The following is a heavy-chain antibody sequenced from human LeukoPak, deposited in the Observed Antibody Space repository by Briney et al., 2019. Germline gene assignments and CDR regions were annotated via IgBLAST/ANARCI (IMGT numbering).Heavy chain of an antibody. CDR3: AKEGWGDPGYFDY. CDR1: GFTFSDYY. CDR2: ISSSGSTI. J-gene: IGHJ4*02. Sequence: PGGSLRLSCAASGFTFSDYYMSWIRQAPGKGLEWVSYISSSGSTIYYADSVKGRFTISRDNSKNMLYLQMNSLRAEDTAVYYCAKEGWGDPGYFDYWGQGTLVTVSS. D-gene: IGHD2-21*02. V-gene: IGHV3-11*04.